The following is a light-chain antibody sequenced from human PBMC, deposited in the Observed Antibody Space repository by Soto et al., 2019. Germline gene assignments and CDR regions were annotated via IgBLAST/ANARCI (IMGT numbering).Light chain of an antibody. CDR3: QQSYGTPLT. Sequence: DMEMTQSPLSLSASVGDRVTITCRASQSISNYLNWYQHKPGKVPKLLIYAASSLQSGVPTRFSGSGSGTDFTLTINSLQPEDFATYYCQQSYGTPLTFGGGTNIEIK. J-gene: IGKJ4*01. CDR2: AAS. V-gene: IGKV1-39*01. CDR1: QSISNY.